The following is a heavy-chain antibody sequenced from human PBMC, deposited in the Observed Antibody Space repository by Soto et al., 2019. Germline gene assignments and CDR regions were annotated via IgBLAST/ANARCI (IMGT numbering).Heavy chain of an antibody. D-gene: IGHD3-10*01. Sequence: WDTLSLTCAFSGVSLTSGHWWTWVRQSPQRGLEYIGEIFHDGTANYYPSFERRVAMSVDTSRNQFSLKLTSVTAADTDVYFCARLVYDTRLNYMNFDFWGPGTLVAVS. CDR3: ARLVYDTRLNYMNFDF. V-gene: IGHV4-4*02. CDR1: GVSLTSGHW. CDR2: IFHDGTA. J-gene: IGHJ4*02.